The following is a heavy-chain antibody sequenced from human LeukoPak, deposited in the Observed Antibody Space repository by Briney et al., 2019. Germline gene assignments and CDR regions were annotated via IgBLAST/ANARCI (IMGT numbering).Heavy chain of an antibody. CDR2: IKQGGSEK. CDR3: ASTSRYCSGGSCTPFDY. V-gene: IGHV3-7*01. D-gene: IGHD2-15*01. J-gene: IGHJ4*02. CDR1: GFTFSSYW. Sequence: GGSLRLSCAASGFTFSSYWMSWVRQAPGKGLEWVANIKQGGSEKYYVDSVKGRFTISRDNAKNSLYLQMNSLRAEDTAVYYCASTSRYCSGGSCTPFDYWGQEALVTVSS.